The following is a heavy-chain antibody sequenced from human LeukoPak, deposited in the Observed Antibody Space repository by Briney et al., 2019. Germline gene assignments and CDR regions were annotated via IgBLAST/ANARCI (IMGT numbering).Heavy chain of an antibody. D-gene: IGHD2-21*01. V-gene: IGHV3-23*01. CDR2: ISDSGGST. CDR3: AKAPVTSCRGAYCYPFDY. Sequence: GGSLRLSCAASGFTFSNYAMSWVRQAPGKGLEWVSAISDSGGSTYYADSVKGRFTISRDNSKNTLYLQMNSLRAEDTAVYYCAKAPVTSCRGAYCYPFDYWGQGTLVTVSS. CDR1: GFTFSNYA. J-gene: IGHJ4*02.